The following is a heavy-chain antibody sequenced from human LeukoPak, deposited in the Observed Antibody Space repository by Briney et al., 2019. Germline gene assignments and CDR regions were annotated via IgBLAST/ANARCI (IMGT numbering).Heavy chain of an antibody. CDR2: IYPGDSDT. Sequence: GESLQISCEGSGSIFTSYWIGWGRQLPGKGLEWMGIIYPGDSDTRDSPSFQGQVTISADKSISTAYLQWSSLKASDTAMYYCARHSRTTGTTSPWGQGTLVTVSS. J-gene: IGHJ5*02. V-gene: IGHV5-51*01. CDR3: ARHSRTTGTTSP. CDR1: GSIFTSYW. D-gene: IGHD1-1*01.